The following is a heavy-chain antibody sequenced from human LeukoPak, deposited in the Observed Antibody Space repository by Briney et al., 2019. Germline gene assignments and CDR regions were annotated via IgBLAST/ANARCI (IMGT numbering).Heavy chain of an antibody. V-gene: IGHV3-23*01. J-gene: IGHJ4*02. CDR2: INAAGDDT. CDR1: GFTFNIYA. Sequence: GGSLRLSCTASGFTFNIYAMTWVRQAPGKGLEWVSSINAAGDDTFYADSVKGRFTISRDNSDNSLYLQMNSLRDEDTAVYFCARNPDWAYFDYWGQGALVTVSS. CDR3: ARNPDWAYFDY. D-gene: IGHD3-9*01.